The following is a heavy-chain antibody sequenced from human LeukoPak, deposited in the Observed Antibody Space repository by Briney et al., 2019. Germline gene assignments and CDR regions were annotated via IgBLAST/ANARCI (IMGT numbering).Heavy chain of an antibody. J-gene: IGHJ4*02. V-gene: IGHV4-34*01. D-gene: IGHD1-26*01. Sequence: SETLSLTCAVYGGSFSGYYWSWIRQPPGKGLEWIGEINHSGSTNYNPSLKSRVSISVDTSKNQFSLKLSSVTAADTAVYYCARLGARRRWELNFDYWGQGTLVTVSS. CDR2: INHSGST. CDR1: GGSFSGYY. CDR3: ARLGARRRWELNFDY.